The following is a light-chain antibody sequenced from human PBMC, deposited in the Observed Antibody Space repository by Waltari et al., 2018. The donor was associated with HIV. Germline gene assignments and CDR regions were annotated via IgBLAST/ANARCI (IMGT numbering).Light chain of an antibody. CDR2: EVS. J-gene: IGLJ3*02. Sequence: QSALTQPASVSGSPGQSLTISCTGTSSDVGGYNYVSWYQQHPGKAPKLMIYEVSNRPSGVSNRFSGSMSGNTASLTISGLQAEDEADYYCSSYTSTSTSEFGGGTKLTVL. V-gene: IGLV2-14*01. CDR3: SSYTSTSTSE. CDR1: SSDVGGYNY.